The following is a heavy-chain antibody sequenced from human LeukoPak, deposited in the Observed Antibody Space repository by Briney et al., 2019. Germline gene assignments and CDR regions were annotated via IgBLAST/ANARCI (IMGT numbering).Heavy chain of an antibody. Sequence: GGSLRLSCAASGFIFGDYGVNWVRQAPGKGLEWVSGINWNGGRTNYADSVKGRFTISRDNAKNSVYLEMNSLRADDTAVYYCARSARLMKGVVEVTALDDWGQGTLVTVSS. J-gene: IGHJ4*02. V-gene: IGHV3-20*04. CDR3: ARSARLMKGVVEVTALDD. CDR1: GFIFGDYG. CDR2: INWNGGRT. D-gene: IGHD3-3*01.